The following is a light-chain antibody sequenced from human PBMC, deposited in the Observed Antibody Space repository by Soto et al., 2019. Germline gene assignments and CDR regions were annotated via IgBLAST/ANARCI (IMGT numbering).Light chain of an antibody. J-gene: IGLJ1*01. CDR2: DVR. V-gene: IGLV2-14*01. CDR1: SSDVGGYNY. CDR3: SSYTTVSTYV. Sequence: QPVLAQRAAGSGSPGQSMTISCTKTSSDVGGYNYVSWYQQHPGKAPKLMIYDVRNRPSGVSNRFSGSKSVNTASLTISGLQAEDEADYYCSSYTTVSTYVFGTGTKVTVL.